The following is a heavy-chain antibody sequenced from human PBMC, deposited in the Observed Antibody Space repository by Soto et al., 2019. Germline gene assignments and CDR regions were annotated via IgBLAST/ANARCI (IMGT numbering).Heavy chain of an antibody. CDR3: ARLHYYDSSGYYYWFAP. J-gene: IGHJ5*02. CDR1: GGSISSYY. D-gene: IGHD3-22*01. V-gene: IGHV4-59*08. CDR2: IYYSGST. Sequence: SETLSLTCTVSGGSISSYYWSWIRQPPGKGLEWIGYIYYSGSTNYNPSLKSRVTISVDTSKNQFSLKLSSVTAADTAVYYCARLHYYDSSGYYYWFAPWGQGTLVTVSS.